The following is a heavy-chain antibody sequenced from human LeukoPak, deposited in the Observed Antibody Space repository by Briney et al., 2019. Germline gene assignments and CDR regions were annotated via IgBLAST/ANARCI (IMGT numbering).Heavy chain of an antibody. J-gene: IGHJ4*02. D-gene: IGHD3-22*01. CDR3: ALDYYDSSGSYRGGYYFDY. CDR2: IWYDGSNK. Sequence: GGSLRLSCVASGFTFSNYGMHWVCQAPGKGLEWVAVIWYDGSNKYYADSVRGRFTISRDNSKNTLYLQMNSLRAEDTAVYYCALDYYDSSGSYRGGYYFDYWGQGTLVTVSS. V-gene: IGHV3-33*01. CDR1: GFTFSNYG.